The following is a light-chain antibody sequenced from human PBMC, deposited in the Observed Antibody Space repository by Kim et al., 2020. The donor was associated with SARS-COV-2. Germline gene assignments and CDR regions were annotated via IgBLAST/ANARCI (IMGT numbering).Light chain of an antibody. J-gene: IGKJ2*03. CDR1: RSVLYSSNNKNY. CDR3: QQYYSIPYS. Sequence: RATINCKSSRSVLYSSNNKNYLAWYQQKPGQPPKLLIYWASTREFGVPDRFSGSGSGTDFTLTISSLQAEDVAVYYCQQYYSIPYSFGQGTKLEIK. CDR2: WAS. V-gene: IGKV4-1*01.